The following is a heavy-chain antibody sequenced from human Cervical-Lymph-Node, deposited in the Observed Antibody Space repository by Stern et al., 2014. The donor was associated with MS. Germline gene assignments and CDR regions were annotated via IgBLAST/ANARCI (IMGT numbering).Heavy chain of an antibody. J-gene: IGHJ4*02. V-gene: IGHV3-30-3*02. CDR2: ISYDGSKQ. CDR1: GFTFGSHA. D-gene: IGHD6-19*01. CDR3: AKPAVARYFDY. Sequence: VQLVESGGGVVQPGRSLRLSCAASGFTFGSHAMHWVRQAPGKGLDWVAVISYDGSKQHYADSVKGPVTISQENSNNTLYLQMNSLRAEDTAVYYCAKPAVARYFDYWGQGTQVTVSS.